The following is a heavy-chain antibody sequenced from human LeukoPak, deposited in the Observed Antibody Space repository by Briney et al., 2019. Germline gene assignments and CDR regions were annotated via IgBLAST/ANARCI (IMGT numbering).Heavy chain of an antibody. CDR1: GXSFTTYW. CDR3: ARQELGGSFDY. J-gene: IGHJ4*02. V-gene: IGHV5-51*01. Sequence: GESLKISFKGSGXSFTTYWIGWVRQMPGKGLEWMGIIYPGDSDTRYSPSFQGQVTLSADKSISAAYLQWNSLKASDTAMYYCARQELGGSFDYWGQGTLVTVSS. D-gene: IGHD1-26*01. CDR2: IYPGDSDT.